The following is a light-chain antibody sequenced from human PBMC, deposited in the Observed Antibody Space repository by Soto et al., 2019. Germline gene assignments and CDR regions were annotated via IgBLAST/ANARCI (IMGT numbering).Light chain of an antibody. CDR3: QQYGSSPPLT. CDR2: GAS. J-gene: IGKJ4*01. V-gene: IGKV3-20*01. Sequence: EIVLTQSPGTLSLSPGERATLSCRASQSVSSSYLAWYQQKPGQAPRLLIYGASSRATGIPDRFSGSGSGTDFTPTTSSLEPEDFAVYYCQQYGSSPPLTCGGGTKVEIK. CDR1: QSVSSSY.